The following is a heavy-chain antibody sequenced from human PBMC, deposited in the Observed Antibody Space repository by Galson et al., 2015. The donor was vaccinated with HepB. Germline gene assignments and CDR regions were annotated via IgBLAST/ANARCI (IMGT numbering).Heavy chain of an antibody. CDR2: IYYSGST. CDR3: ARTYGGNSPVDP. D-gene: IGHD4-23*01. Sequence: QVQLQESGPGLVKPSETLSLTCTVSGGSVSSGSYYWSWIRQPPGKGLEWIGYIYYSGSTNYNPSLKSRVTISVDTSKNQFSLKLSSVTAADTAVYYCARTYGGNSPVDPWGQGTLVTVSS. V-gene: IGHV4-61*01. CDR1: GGSVSSGSYY. J-gene: IGHJ5*02.